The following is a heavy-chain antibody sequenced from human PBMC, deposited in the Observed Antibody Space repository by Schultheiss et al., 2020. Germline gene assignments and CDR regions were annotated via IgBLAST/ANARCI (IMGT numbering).Heavy chain of an antibody. V-gene: IGHV4-59*01. CDR2: IYYGGDT. Sequence: SQTLSLTCTVSGGSISSYYWSWIRHPPGKGLEWIGDIYYGGDTNYNPSLKSRVTISVDTSNKHFSLKLTSVTAADTAVYYCARGRKGGYGMDVWGQGTTVTVSS. J-gene: IGHJ6*02. CDR1: GGSISSYY. CDR3: ARGRKGGYGMDV.